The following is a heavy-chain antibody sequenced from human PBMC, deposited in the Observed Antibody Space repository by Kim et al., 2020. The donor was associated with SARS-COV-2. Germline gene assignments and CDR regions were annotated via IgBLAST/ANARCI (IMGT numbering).Heavy chain of an antibody. V-gene: IGHV1-2*06. CDR3: ARDRGGSSGWYVD. CDR1: GYTFTGYY. CDR2: INPNSGGT. D-gene: IGHD6-19*01. Sequence: ASVKVSCKASGYTFTGYYMHWVRQAPGQGLEWMGRINPNSGGTNYAQKFQGRVTMTRDTSISTAYMELSRLRSDDTAVYYCARDRGGSSGWYVDWGQGTLVTVSS. J-gene: IGHJ4*02.